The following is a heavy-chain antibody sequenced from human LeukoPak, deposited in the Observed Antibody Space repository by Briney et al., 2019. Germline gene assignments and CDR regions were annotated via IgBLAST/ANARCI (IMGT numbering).Heavy chain of an antibody. CDR3: AKARYCSGGSCFPQLTPDY. Sequence: PGGSLRLSCAASGFTFEDYAMHWVRQVSGKGLEWVAGINWSSSQIAYADSVKGRFTISRDNSKNTLYLQMNSLRAEDTAVYYCAKARYCSGGSCFPQLTPDYWGQGTLVTVSS. J-gene: IGHJ4*02. CDR2: INWSSSQI. V-gene: IGHV3-9*01. CDR1: GFTFEDYA. D-gene: IGHD2-15*01.